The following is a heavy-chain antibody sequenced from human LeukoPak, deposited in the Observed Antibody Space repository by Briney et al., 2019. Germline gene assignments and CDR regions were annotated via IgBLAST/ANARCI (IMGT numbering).Heavy chain of an antibody. D-gene: IGHD3-22*01. V-gene: IGHV3-21*01. J-gene: IGHJ4*02. CDR3: ARDHDSSGYFTHDFDY. CDR1: GFTFSSYS. CDR2: ISSSSSYI. Sequence: GGSLRLSCEASGFTFSSYSMNWVRQAPGKGLEWISSISSSSSYIYYADSVKGRFTISRDNAKNSLCLQMNSLRAEDTAVYYCARDHDSSGYFTHDFDYWGQGTLVTVSP.